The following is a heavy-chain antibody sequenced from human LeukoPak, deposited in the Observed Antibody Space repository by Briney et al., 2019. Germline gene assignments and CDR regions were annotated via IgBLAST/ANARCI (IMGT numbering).Heavy chain of an antibody. CDR2: ISSSGSTI. CDR1: GFTFSSYA. J-gene: IGHJ4*02. Sequence: GGSLRLSCEASGFTFSSYAMNWVRQAPGKGLEWVSYISSSGSTIYYADSVKGRFTISRDNAKHSLYLQMNSLRAEDTAVYYCARGYYDGSGYHQTFFDYWGQGTLVTVSS. D-gene: IGHD3-22*01. V-gene: IGHV3-48*03. CDR3: ARGYYDGSGYHQTFFDY.